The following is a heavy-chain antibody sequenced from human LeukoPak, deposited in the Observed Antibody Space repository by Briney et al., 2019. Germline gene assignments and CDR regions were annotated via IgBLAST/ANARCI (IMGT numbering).Heavy chain of an antibody. CDR2: ISGSGGST. Sequence: GGSLRLSCAASGFTFSSYAMNWVRQAPGKGLEWVSTISGSGGSTYYADSVKGRFTISRDNSKNTLYLQMNSLRAEDTAVYYCAKDLPRSGWSFDSWGQGTLVTVSS. D-gene: IGHD6-19*01. V-gene: IGHV3-23*01. CDR3: AKDLPRSGWSFDS. CDR1: GFTFSSYA. J-gene: IGHJ4*02.